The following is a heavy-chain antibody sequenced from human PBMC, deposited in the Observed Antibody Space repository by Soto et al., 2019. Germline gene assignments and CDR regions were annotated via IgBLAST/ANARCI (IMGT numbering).Heavy chain of an antibody. CDR3: ARGITLPTPLDY. CDR1: GYTFSNYG. CDR2: INAGNGNT. V-gene: IGHV1-3*01. Sequence: GASVKVSCKASGYTFSNYGIHWVRQAPGQRLEWMGLINAGNGNTKYSQKFQGRVTLTRDTSASTAYMELSSLRSEDTAVYYCARGITLPTPLDYWGQGTLVTVSS. D-gene: IGHD1-20*01. J-gene: IGHJ4*02.